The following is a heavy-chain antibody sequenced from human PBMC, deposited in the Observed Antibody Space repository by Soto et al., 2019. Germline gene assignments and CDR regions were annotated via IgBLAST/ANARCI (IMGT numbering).Heavy chain of an antibody. CDR1: GFTFGTYG. D-gene: IGHD3-10*01. Sequence: QVQLVESGGAVVQPGTSLRLSCAASGFTFGTYGIYWVRQAQGKGLGGVAGISFDGSIQYYADSVKGRFTVSRDNSKNTVDLQMISVRTEDTAVYYCAKDRRGSGSYLFDPWGQGTLVTVTS. J-gene: IGHJ5*02. CDR3: AKDRRGSGSYLFDP. CDR2: ISFDGSIQ. V-gene: IGHV3-30*18.